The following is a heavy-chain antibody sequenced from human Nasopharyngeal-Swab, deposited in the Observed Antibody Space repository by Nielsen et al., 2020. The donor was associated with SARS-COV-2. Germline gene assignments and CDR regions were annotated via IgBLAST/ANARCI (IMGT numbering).Heavy chain of an antibody. J-gene: IGHJ5*02. D-gene: IGHD5-24*01. CDR3: ARRAARDGYNYEVDP. V-gene: IGHV5-51*01. Sequence: GESLKISCTGFGYSFASYWISWVRQMPGKGLEWMGSIYPGNSDTRYSPAFHGRVTISADKSINTAYLQWTSLRASDTAVYYCARRAARDGYNYEVDPRGQGTLVTVSS. CDR1: GYSFASYW. CDR2: IYPGNSDT.